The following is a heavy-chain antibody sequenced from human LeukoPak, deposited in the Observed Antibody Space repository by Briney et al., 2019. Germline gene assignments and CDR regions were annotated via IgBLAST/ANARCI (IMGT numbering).Heavy chain of an antibody. J-gene: IGHJ4*02. CDR2: ISGSGGST. Sequence: GGTLRLSCAASGFTFSSYGMSWVRQAPGKGLEWVSAISGSGGSTYYADSVKGRFTISRDNSKNTLYLQMNSLRAEDTAVYYCTGYSSSWIRGAIDYWGQGTLVTVSS. CDR3: TGYSSSWIRGAIDY. V-gene: IGHV3-23*01. D-gene: IGHD6-13*01. CDR1: GFTFSSYG.